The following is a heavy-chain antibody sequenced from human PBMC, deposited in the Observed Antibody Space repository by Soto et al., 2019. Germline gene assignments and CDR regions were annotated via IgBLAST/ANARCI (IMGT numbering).Heavy chain of an antibody. CDR1: GFTFRTYT. D-gene: IGHD3-10*01. J-gene: IGHJ6*02. CDR2: IRGFSPYT. V-gene: IGHV3-21*01. Sequence: LSLSCISSGFTFRTYTMNWVRQAPGKGLEWVSGIRGFSPYTFYAESVRGRFTISRDNAKNSLFLQMDSLRAEDTAVYYCARDRGYDAHDYYYNAMDVWGQGTTGTVSS. CDR3: ARDRGYDAHDYYYNAMDV.